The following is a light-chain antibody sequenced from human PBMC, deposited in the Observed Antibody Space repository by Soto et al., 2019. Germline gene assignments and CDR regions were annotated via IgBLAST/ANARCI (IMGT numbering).Light chain of an antibody. CDR2: GAS. CDR1: QSVSSN. CDR3: QHYGTSLYT. Sequence: EIVMTQSPATLSVSPGERATLSCRASQSVSSNLAWYQQKPGQAPRLLIYGASTRATGIPARFSGSGSGTEFTLTISSLQSEDFAVYYCQHYGTSLYTFGQGTKLEIK. V-gene: IGKV3-15*01. J-gene: IGKJ2*01.